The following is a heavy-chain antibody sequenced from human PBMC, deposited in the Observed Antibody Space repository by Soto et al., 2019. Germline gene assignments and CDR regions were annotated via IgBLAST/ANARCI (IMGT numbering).Heavy chain of an antibody. J-gene: IGHJ4*02. CDR2: ISGSGGST. Sequence: EVQLLESGGGLVQPGGSLRLSCAASGFTFSSYAMSWVRQAPGKGLEWVSAISGSGGSTYYADSVKGRFTISRDNSKNTRYLEMNSLRTEATAVYYCAADYYDGSPPFDYWGQGTLVTVSS. CDR3: AADYYDGSPPFDY. CDR1: GFTFSSYA. D-gene: IGHD3-22*01. V-gene: IGHV3-23*01.